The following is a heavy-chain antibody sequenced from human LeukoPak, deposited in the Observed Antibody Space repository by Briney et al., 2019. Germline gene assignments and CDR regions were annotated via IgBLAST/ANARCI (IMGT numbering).Heavy chain of an antibody. CDR2: ISGSGGST. V-gene: IGHV3-23*01. J-gene: IGHJ4*02. CDR3: AKDRVSRVDY. CDR1: GFTFSSYG. D-gene: IGHD3-10*01. Sequence: GRSLRLSCAASGFTFSSYGMHWVRQAPGKGLEWVSAISGSGGSTYYADSVKGRFTISRDNSKNTLYLQMNSLRAEDTAVYYCAKDRVSRVDYWGQGTLVTVSS.